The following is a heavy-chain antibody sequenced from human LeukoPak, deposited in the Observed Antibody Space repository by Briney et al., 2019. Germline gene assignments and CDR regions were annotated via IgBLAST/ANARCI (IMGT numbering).Heavy chain of an antibody. CDR3: ARDDSSSSNEEFDY. V-gene: IGHV1-69*13. D-gene: IGHD6-6*01. CDR1: GGTFSSYA. J-gene: IGHJ4*02. Sequence: ASVKVSCKASGGTFSSYAISWVRQAPGQGLEWMGGIIPIFGTANYAQKFQGRVTITADESTSTAYMELSSLRSEDTAVYYCARDDSSSSNEEFDYWGQGTLVTVSS. CDR2: IIPIFGTA.